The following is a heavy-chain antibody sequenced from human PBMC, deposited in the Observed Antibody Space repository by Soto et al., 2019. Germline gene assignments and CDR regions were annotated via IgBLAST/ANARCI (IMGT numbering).Heavy chain of an antibody. J-gene: IGHJ2*01. V-gene: IGHV1-69*12. D-gene: IGHD6-19*01. CDR3: AQTLGSAVAGPGRFDL. CDR1: GGTFNRYA. Sequence: QVQLVQSGAEVKKPGSSVKVSCKASGGTFNRYAISWLRQAPGQGPEWMGGITPMFGTGNYAQKFQGRVTLTADESTTTVHMELRRLTSEDTAVYYCAQTLGSAVAGPGRFDLWGRGTRVIVSS. CDR2: ITPMFGTG.